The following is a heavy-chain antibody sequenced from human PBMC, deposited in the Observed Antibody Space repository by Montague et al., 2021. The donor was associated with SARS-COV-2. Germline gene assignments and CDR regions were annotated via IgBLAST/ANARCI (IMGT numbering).Heavy chain of an antibody. V-gene: IGHV4-34*01. CDR3: AGGLMSGSYYLGLDY. J-gene: IGHJ4*02. D-gene: IGHD1-26*01. CDR2: INHTGST. Sequence: SETLSLTCAVYGGSFSNKYWTWIRQPPGKGLEWIGEINHTGSTNYKPSLKRRVTISVDTPKNQFSLKVSSVTAADTAVYYCAGGLMSGSYYLGLDYWGQGTLVTVSS. CDR1: GGSFSNKY.